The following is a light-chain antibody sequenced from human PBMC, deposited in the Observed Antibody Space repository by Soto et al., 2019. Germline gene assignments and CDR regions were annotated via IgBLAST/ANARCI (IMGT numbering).Light chain of an antibody. J-gene: IGKJ1*01. V-gene: IGKV3-20*01. CDR2: DAS. CDR1: QRFVSGH. CDR3: QQYGSSPWT. Sequence: EILLSPTASTLSLYPGDTATLSWRAIQRFVSGHLAWYQQRPGQAPRLLIYDASNRAPGVPDRFSGSGSGTDFTLPISRLEPEDFAVYYCQQYGSSPWTFGQGTKVDNK.